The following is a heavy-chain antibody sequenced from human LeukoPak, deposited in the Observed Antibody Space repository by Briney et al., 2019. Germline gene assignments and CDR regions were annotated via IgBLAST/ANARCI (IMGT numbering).Heavy chain of an antibody. V-gene: IGHV3-15*01. CDR2: IKSKTDGGTT. CDR3: TTGPGWKAWLFF. Sequence: GGSLRLSCAASGFTFSNAWMSWVRQAPGKGLEWVGRIKSKTDGGTTDYAAPVKGRFTISRDDSKNTLYLQMNSLKTEDTAVYYCTTGPGWKAWLFFWSQGTLVTVSS. D-gene: IGHD3-22*01. J-gene: IGHJ4*02. CDR1: GFTFSNAW.